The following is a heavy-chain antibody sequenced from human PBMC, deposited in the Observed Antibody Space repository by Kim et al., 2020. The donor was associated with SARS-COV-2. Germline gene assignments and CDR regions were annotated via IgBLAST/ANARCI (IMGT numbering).Heavy chain of an antibody. CDR3: ARVTVYGSGSYFELHDAFDI. D-gene: IGHD3-10*01. J-gene: IGHJ3*02. V-gene: IGHV6-1*01. CDR2: TYYRSKWYN. CDR1: GDSVSSNSAA. Sequence: SQTLSLTCAISGDSVSSNSAAWNWIRQSPSRGLEWLGRTYYRSKWYNDYAVSVKSRITINPDTSKNQFSLQLNSVTPEDTAVYYCARVTVYGSGSYFELHDAFDIWGQGTMVTVSS.